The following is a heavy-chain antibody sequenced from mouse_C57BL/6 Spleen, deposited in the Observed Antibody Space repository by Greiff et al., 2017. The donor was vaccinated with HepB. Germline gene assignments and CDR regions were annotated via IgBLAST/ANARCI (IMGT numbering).Heavy chain of an antibody. Sequence: EVQRVESGGGLVKPGGSLKLSCAASGFTFSSYTMSWVRQTPEKRLEWVATISGGGGNTYYPDSVKGRFTISRDNAKNTLYLQMSSLRSEDTALYYCARRLGPYWYFDVWGTGTTVTVSS. D-gene: IGHD4-1*01. CDR2: ISGGGGNT. J-gene: IGHJ1*03. CDR3: ARRLGPYWYFDV. CDR1: GFTFSSYT. V-gene: IGHV5-9*01.